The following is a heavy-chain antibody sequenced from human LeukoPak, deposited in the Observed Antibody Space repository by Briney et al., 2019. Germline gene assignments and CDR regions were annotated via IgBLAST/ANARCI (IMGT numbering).Heavy chain of an antibody. CDR2: IWYDGSNK. CDR1: GFTFSSYG. Sequence: PGRSLRLSCAAFGFTFSSYGMHWVRQAPGKGLEWVAVIWYDGSNKYYADSVKGRFTISRDNSKNTLYLQMNSLRAEDTAVYYCAKGGSGSGWYRYFDYWGQGTLVTVSS. V-gene: IGHV3-33*06. J-gene: IGHJ4*02. CDR3: AKGGSGSGWYRYFDY. D-gene: IGHD6-19*01.